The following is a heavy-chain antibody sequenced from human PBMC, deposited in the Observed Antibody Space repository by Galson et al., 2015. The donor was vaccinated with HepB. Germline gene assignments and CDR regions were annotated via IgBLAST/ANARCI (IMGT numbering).Heavy chain of an antibody. V-gene: IGHV4-39*01. CDR1: GGSISSSSYY. Sequence: SETLSLTCTVSGGSISSSSYYWGWIRQPPGKGLEWIGSIYYSGSTYYNPSLKSRVTISVDTSKNQFSLKLSSVTAADTAVYYCARRMATGLWYFDLWGRGTLVTVSS. D-gene: IGHD5-24*01. CDR3: ARRMATGLWYFDL. J-gene: IGHJ2*01. CDR2: IYYSGST.